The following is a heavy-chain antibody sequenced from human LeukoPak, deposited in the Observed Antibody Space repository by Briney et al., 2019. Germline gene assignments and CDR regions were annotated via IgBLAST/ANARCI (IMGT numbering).Heavy chain of an antibody. Sequence: GGSLRLSCAASGFTFSTYAMSWVRQAPGKGLEWVSAISGSGVSTYYADSVKGRFTISRDKSKNTLYLQMNSLRAGDTAVYYCARSSVLLWFGELLSPSYYFDYWGQGTLVTVSS. CDR2: ISGSGVST. V-gene: IGHV3-23*01. CDR1: GFTFSTYA. D-gene: IGHD3-10*01. J-gene: IGHJ4*02. CDR3: ARSSVLLWFGELLSPSYYFDY.